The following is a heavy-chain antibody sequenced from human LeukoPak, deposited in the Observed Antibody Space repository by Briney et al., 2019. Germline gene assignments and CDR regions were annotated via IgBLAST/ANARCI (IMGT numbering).Heavy chain of an antibody. CDR2: ISWNSGSI. CDR3: ATSYY. J-gene: IGHJ4*02. D-gene: IGHD6-6*01. CDR1: GFTFDDYA. V-gene: IGHV3-9*01. Sequence: GRSLRLSCAASGFTFDDYAMHWVRQAPGKGLEWVPGISWNSGSIGYADSVKGRFTISRDNAKNSLYLQMNSLRAEDTALYYCATSYYWGQGTLVTVSS.